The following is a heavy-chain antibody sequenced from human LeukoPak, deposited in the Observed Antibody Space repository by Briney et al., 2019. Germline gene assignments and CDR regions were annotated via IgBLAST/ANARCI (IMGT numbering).Heavy chain of an antibody. V-gene: IGHV1-3*01. J-gene: IGHJ3*02. CDR3: ARDLNNFVWDGYSYGNDAFDI. Sequence: ASVKVSCKASGYTFTSYAMHWVRQAPGQRLEWMGWINAGNGNTKYSQKFQGRVTITRDTSASTAYMELSSLRSEDTAVYYCARDLNNFVWDGYSYGNDAFDIWGQGTMVTVSS. CDR1: GYTFTSYA. CDR2: INAGNGNT. D-gene: IGHD5-18*01.